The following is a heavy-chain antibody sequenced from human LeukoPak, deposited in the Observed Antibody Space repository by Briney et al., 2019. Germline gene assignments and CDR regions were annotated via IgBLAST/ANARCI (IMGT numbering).Heavy chain of an antibody. J-gene: IGHJ4*02. Sequence: GGSLRLSCVVSGFTFSDYWMTWVRQAPGEGLEWVSIISGSGGNTYYADSVKGRFTISRDNSKNTLYLQMNSLRAEDTAVYYCARRLSGRVDSWGQGTLVTVSS. CDR3: ARRLSGRVDS. V-gene: IGHV3-23*01. D-gene: IGHD2-15*01. CDR1: GFTFSDYW. CDR2: ISGSGGNT.